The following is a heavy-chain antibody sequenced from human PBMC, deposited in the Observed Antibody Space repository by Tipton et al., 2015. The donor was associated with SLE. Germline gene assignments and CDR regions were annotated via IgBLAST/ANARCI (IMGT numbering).Heavy chain of an antibody. J-gene: IGHJ4*02. CDR2: IYSSGSK. V-gene: IGHV4-4*07. CDR3: ARHLHGDYDY. CDR1: GGSISYDY. D-gene: IGHD4-17*01. Sequence: TLSLTCTVSGGSISYDYWSWIRQSAGQGLEWVGRIYSSGSKDYNPFPKSRLSMSLDASTNQVSLKLDSVTAADTAFYYCARHLHGDYDYWGQGTLVTVSS.